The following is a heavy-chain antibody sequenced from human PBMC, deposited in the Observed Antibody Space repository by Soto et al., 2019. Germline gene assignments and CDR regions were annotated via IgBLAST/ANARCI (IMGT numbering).Heavy chain of an antibody. CDR1: GFTFSSYG. D-gene: IGHD2-21*02. CDR3: ARVPLYCGGDCYYFDY. J-gene: IGHJ4*02. V-gene: IGHV3-33*01. CDR2: IWYDGSNK. Sequence: QVQLVESGGGVVQPGRSLRLSCAASGFTFSSYGMHWVRQAPGKGLEWVAVIWYDGSNKYYADSVKGRFTISRDNSKNTLYLQMNSLRAEDTAVYYCARVPLYCGGDCYYFDYWGQGTLVTVSS.